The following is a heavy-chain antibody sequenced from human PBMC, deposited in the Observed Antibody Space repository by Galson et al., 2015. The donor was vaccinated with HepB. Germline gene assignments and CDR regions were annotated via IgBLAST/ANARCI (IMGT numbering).Heavy chain of an antibody. CDR2: ISGSGGST. J-gene: IGHJ6*02. CDR3: TTEATEDYYYGMDV. V-gene: IGHV3-23*01. Sequence: SLRLSCAASGFTFSSYAMSWVRQAPGKGLEWVSAISGSGGSTYYADSVKGRFTISRDNSKNTLYLQMNSLRAEDTAVYYCTTEATEDYYYGMDVWGQGTTVTVSS. D-gene: IGHD1-26*01. CDR1: GFTFSSYA.